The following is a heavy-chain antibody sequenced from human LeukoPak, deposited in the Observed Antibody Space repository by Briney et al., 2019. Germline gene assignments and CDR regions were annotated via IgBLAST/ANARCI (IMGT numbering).Heavy chain of an antibody. CDR3: ARVVVSSSPDYFDY. CDR1: GFTFSNYA. V-gene: IGHV3-30*04. CDR2: TSYDESNK. Sequence: GGSLRLSCAASGFTFSNYAMRWVRQDPGKGLEWVAVTSYDESNKYYADSVKGRFTISRDNSKKTPYLQMNSLRGEDTAVYYCARVVVSSSPDYFDYWGQGTLVIVSS. J-gene: IGHJ4*02. D-gene: IGHD6-6*01.